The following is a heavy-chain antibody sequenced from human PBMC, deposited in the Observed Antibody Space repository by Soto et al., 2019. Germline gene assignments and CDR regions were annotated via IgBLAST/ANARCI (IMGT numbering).Heavy chain of an antibody. CDR2: IYYSGST. CDR3: ARHVVRGVTLFPCDY. Sequence: QLQLQESGPGLVKPSETLSLTCTVSGGSISSSSYYWGWIRQPPGKGLEWIGSIYYSGSTYYNPSLQSRVTLSVVTSKNQFSLKLSSVPPADTAVYYCARHVVRGVTLFPCDYWGQGTLVTVSS. D-gene: IGHD3-10*01. CDR1: GGSISSSSYY. V-gene: IGHV4-39*01. J-gene: IGHJ4*02.